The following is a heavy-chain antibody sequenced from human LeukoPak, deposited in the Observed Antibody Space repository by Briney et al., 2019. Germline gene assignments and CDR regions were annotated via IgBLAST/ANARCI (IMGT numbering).Heavy chain of an antibody. V-gene: IGHV3-23*01. CDR2: ISGSGGST. Sequence: PAGSLRLSCAASGFTFSSYAMSWVRQAPGNGLEWVSAISGSGGSTYYADPVKGRFTISRDNPKNTLYLQMNSLRAEDTAVYYCATRCSGGSCYPPFDYWGQGTLVTVSS. CDR3: ATRCSGGSCYPPFDY. CDR1: GFTFSSYA. D-gene: IGHD2-15*01. J-gene: IGHJ4*02.